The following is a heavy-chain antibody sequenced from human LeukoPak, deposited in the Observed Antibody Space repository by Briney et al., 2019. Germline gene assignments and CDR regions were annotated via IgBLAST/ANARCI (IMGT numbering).Heavy chain of an antibody. J-gene: IGHJ6*04. CDR3: ARDAAAGHMDV. CDR2: IYYSGST. V-gene: IGHV4-59*01. Sequence: SETLSLTCTVSGGSISSYYWSWIRQPPGKGLEWIGYIYYSGSTNYNPSLKSRVTISVDTSKNQFSLKLSSVTAADTAVYYCARDAAAGHMDVWGKGTTVTVSS. CDR1: GGSISSYY. D-gene: IGHD6-13*01.